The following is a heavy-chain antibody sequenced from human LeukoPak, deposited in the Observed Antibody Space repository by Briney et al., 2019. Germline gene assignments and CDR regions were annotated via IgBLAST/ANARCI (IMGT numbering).Heavy chain of an antibody. CDR2: IYTSGST. CDR1: GVSISSYY. J-gene: IGHJ6*03. D-gene: IGHD3-22*01. V-gene: IGHV4-4*07. CDR3: ARDSRDSSGYDYYYYYMDV. Sequence: SETLSLTCTASGVSISSYYWSWIRQPAGKGLEWIGRIYTSGSTNYNPSLKSRVTMSADTSKNQFSLKLCSGTASDTAVYYCARDSRDSSGYDYYYYYMDVWGKGTTVTVSS.